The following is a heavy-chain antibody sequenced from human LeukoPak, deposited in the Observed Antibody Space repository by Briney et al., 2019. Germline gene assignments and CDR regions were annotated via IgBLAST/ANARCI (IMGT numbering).Heavy chain of an antibody. Sequence: PGGSLRLSCAASGFTVSSKYMSWVRQAPGKGLEWVSVIYSGGSTYYADSVKGQFTISRHNSKNTLYLQMNSLRAEDTAVYYCARLGGWKFDYWGQGTLVTVSS. CDR1: GFTVSSKY. CDR2: IYSGGST. V-gene: IGHV3-53*04. CDR3: ARLGGWKFDY. J-gene: IGHJ4*02. D-gene: IGHD6-19*01.